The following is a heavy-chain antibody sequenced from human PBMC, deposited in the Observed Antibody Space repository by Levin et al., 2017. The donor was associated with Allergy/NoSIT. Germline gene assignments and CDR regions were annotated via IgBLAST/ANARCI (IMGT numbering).Heavy chain of an antibody. V-gene: IGHV3-21*01. J-gene: IGHJ4*02. CDR1: GFTFSSYS. CDR3: ASVLYDSSGYLYY. D-gene: IGHD3-22*01. CDR2: ISSSSSYI. Sequence: GESLKISCAASGFTFSSYSMNWVRQAPGKGLEWVSSISSSSSYIYYADSVKGRFTISRDNAKNSLYLQMNSLRAEDTAVYYCASVLYDSSGYLYYWGQGTLVTVSS.